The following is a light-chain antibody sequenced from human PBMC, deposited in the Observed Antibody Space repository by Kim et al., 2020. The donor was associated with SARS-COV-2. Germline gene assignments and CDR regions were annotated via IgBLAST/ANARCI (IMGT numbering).Light chain of an antibody. V-gene: IGLV3-19*01. Sequence: SSELTQDPAVSVALGQTVRITCQRDSLRSYYATWYQQKPGQAPILVIYGKNNRPSGIPDRFSGSSSGNTASLTITGTQADDEADYYCNSRDSNDNVVFGGGTQLTVL. CDR3: NSRDSNDNVV. CDR1: SLRSYY. J-gene: IGLJ2*01. CDR2: GKN.